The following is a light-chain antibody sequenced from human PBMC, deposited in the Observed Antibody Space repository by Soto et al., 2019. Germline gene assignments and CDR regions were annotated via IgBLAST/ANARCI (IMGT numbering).Light chain of an antibody. CDR2: GAS. J-gene: IGKJ3*01. CDR3: QQANSFPFA. Sequence: DIQMTQSPSSVSASVGDRVTITCRASQDIHTWLAWYQQKPGKAPNLLIYGASTLESGVPSRFSASGSGRDFTLTISSLQPEDFPTYYCQQANSFPFAFGPGTKVDFK. V-gene: IGKV1-12*02. CDR1: QDIHTW.